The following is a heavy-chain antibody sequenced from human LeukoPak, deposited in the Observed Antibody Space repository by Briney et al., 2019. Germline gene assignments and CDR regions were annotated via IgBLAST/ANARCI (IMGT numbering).Heavy chain of an antibody. CDR2: INPNSGGT. J-gene: IGHJ4*02. CDR1: GYTFTGYY. V-gene: IGHV1-2*02. D-gene: IGHD3-3*01. Sequence: ASVKVSCKASGYTFTGYYMHWVRQAPGQGLEWMGWINPNSGGTNYAQKFQGRVTMTEDTSTDTAYMELSSLRSEDTAVYYCATANYDFWSGYSRYFDYWGQGTLVTVSS. CDR3: ATANYDFWSGYSRYFDY.